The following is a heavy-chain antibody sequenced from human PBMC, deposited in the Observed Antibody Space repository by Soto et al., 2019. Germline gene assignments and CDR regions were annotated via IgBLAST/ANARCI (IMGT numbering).Heavy chain of an antibody. D-gene: IGHD5-12*01. CDR1: GGYISNYY. J-gene: IGHJ4*02. CDR3: ARERREEIHSGYDIDY. Sequence: PSETLSLTCPVSGGYISNYYWGWMRQPAGKGLQWIGRIYPSERSDYNPSLNSRVTISADTSKNQFSLKVTSVTAADTAVYYCARERREEIHSGYDIDYWGQGTLVTVSS. V-gene: IGHV4-4*07. CDR2: IYPSERS.